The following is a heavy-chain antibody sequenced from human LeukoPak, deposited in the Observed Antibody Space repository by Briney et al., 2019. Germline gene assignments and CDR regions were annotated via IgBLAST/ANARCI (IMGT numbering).Heavy chain of an antibody. Sequence: GASVKVSCKASGYTFTGYYMHWVRQAPGQGLEWMGWINPNSGGTNYAQKFQGRVTMTRDTSISTAYMELSRLRSDDTAVYYCARNRFDFLTGLVTGSRGLYYMDVWGKGTTVTVSS. J-gene: IGHJ6*03. D-gene: IGHD3-9*01. CDR3: ARNRFDFLTGLVTGSRGLYYMDV. V-gene: IGHV1-2*02. CDR1: GYTFTGYY. CDR2: INPNSGGT.